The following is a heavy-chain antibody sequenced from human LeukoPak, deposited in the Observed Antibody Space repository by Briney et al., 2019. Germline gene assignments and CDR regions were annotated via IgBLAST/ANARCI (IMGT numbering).Heavy chain of an antibody. J-gene: IGHJ4*02. CDR3: AKKRFRLELVSSDIGY. D-gene: IGHD5-12*01. CDR1: GFTFSSYA. V-gene: IGHV3-23*01. Sequence: GGSLRLSCAASGFTFSSYAMSWVRQAPGKGLEWVSAISGSGGSTYYADSVKGRFTISRDNSKNTLYLQMNSLRAEDTAVYYCAKKRFRLELVSSDIGYWGQGTLVTVSS. CDR2: ISGSGGST.